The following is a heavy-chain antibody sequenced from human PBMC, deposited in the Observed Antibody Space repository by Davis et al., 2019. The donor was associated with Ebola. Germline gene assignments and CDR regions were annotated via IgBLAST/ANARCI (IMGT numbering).Heavy chain of an antibody. CDR1: GYIFTDYY. D-gene: IGHD6-19*01. CDR2: INPNSGDA. CDR3: ASSITVAGTTPGLFDS. V-gene: IGHV1-2*06. J-gene: IGHJ4*02. Sequence: AASVKVSCKASGYIFTDYYMHWVRQAPGQGFEWMGRINPNSGDANYAQMFQGRVTMTRDTSISTAYMELNRLRSDDTAIYYCASSITVAGTTPGLFDSWGQGILVTVSS.